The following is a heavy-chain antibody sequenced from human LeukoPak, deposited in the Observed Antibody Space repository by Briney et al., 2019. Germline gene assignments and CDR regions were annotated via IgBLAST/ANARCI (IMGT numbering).Heavy chain of an antibody. D-gene: IGHD3/OR15-3a*01. V-gene: IGHV4-34*01. CDR3: ARSGDWSWFDP. J-gene: IGHJ5*02. CDR2: INHSGST. CDR1: GGSFSGYY. Sequence: NPSETLSLTCAVYGGSFSGYYWSWIRQPPGKGLEWIGEINHSGSTNYNTSLKSRVTISVDTSKNQFSLKLSSVTAADTAVYYCARSGDWSWFDPWGQGTLVTVSS.